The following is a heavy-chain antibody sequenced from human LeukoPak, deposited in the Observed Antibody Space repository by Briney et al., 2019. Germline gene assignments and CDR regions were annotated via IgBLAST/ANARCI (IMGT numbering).Heavy chain of an antibody. CDR3: ARDSRNPYYFDY. J-gene: IGHJ4*02. D-gene: IGHD2-21*01. CDR1: GGSFSGYY. CDR2: INHSGST. V-gene: IGHV4-34*01. Sequence: SETLSLTCAVYGGSFSGYYWSWIRQPPGKGLEWIGEINHSGSTNYNPSLKSRVTISVDTSKNQFSLKLSSVTAADTAVYYCARDSRNPYYFDYWGQGTLVTVSS.